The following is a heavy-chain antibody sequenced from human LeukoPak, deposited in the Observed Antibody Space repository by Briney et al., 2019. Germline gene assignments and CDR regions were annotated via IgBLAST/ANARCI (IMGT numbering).Heavy chain of an antibody. V-gene: IGHV4-59*01. CDR3: ARDKGYSSGWYPYYYYMDV. CDR1: GGSISSYY. D-gene: IGHD6-19*01. Sequence: PSETLSLTCTVSGGSISSYYWSWIRQPPGKGLEWIRYIYYSGSTNYNPSLKSRVTISVDTSKNQFSLKLSSVTAADTAVYYCARDKGYSSGWYPYYYYMDVWGKGTTVTVSS. J-gene: IGHJ6*03. CDR2: IYYSGST.